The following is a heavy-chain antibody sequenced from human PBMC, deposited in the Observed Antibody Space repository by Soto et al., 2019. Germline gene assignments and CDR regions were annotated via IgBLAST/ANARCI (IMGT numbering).Heavy chain of an antibody. CDR3: ARVLSAMADFDY. Sequence: KVSCKASGGTFSSYAISWVRQAPGQGLEWMGGIIPIFGTANYAQKFQGRVTITADESTSTAYMELSSLRSEDTAVYYCARVLSAMADFDYWGQGTLVTVSS. CDR1: GGTFSSYA. D-gene: IGHD5-18*01. J-gene: IGHJ4*02. CDR2: IIPIFGTA. V-gene: IGHV1-69*01.